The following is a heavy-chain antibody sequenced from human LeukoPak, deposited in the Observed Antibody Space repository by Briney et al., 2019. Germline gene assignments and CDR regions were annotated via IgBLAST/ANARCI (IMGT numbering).Heavy chain of an antibody. CDR1: GYTLTELS. V-gene: IGHV1-24*01. D-gene: IGHD3-22*01. Sequence: ASVKVSCKVSGYTLTELSMHWVRQAPGKGLEWMGGFDPEDGETIYAQKFQGRVTMTEDTSTDTAYMELSSLRSEDTAVYYCATETYYYDSSDPQRAFDIWGQGIMVTVSS. CDR3: ATETYYYDSSDPQRAFDI. CDR2: FDPEDGET. J-gene: IGHJ3*02.